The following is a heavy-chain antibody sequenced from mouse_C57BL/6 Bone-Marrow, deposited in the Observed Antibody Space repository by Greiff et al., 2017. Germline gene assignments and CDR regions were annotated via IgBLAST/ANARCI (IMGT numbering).Heavy chain of an antibody. Sequence: VQLQQSGAELVKPGASVKLSCKASGYTFTEYTIHWVKQRSGQGLEWIGWFYPGSGSIKYNEKFKGKATLTADKSSSTVYMELSRLTSEDAAVYFCARHEDDAITKYYFDYWGQGTTLTVSS. CDR2: FYPGSGSI. V-gene: IGHV1-62-2*01. J-gene: IGHJ2*01. CDR3: ARHEDDAITKYYFDY. D-gene: IGHD2-4*01. CDR1: GYTFTEYT.